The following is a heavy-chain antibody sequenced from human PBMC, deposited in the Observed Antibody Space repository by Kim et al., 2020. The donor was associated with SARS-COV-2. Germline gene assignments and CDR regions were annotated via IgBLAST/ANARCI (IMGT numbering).Heavy chain of an antibody. CDR3: AKEEWYRLDP. J-gene: IGHJ5*02. CDR2: INTDGSGA. V-gene: IGHV3-7*03. D-gene: IGHD2-8*01. CDR1: GFNFNSHF. Sequence: GGSLRLSCAASGFNFNSHFMSWLRQAPGKGLEWVAKINTDGSGAQYVDSVKGRFTISRVNTKSSMYLEMNSLRADDTALYYCAKEEWYRLDPWGQGTLVTVSS.